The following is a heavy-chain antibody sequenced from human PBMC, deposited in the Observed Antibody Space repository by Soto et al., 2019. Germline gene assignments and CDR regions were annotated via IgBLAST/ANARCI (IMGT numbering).Heavy chain of an antibody. CDR2: GNNSWSA. D-gene: IGHD3-16*01. Sequence: SETLSLTCTVSGGSISSSNWYWGWLRPRQGQELVGFGNNSWSANTNHTLTSRGTISVETSKNKFSQKLSSVTAADTAVYYCARAVDGGSGGARFDPWGQGTLVTVSS. V-gene: IGHV4-39*07. J-gene: IGHJ5*02. CDR3: ARAVDGGSGGARFDP. CDR1: GGSISSSN.